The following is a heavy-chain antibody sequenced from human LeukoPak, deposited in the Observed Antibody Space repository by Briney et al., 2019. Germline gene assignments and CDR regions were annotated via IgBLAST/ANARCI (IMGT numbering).Heavy chain of an antibody. CDR2: LNSDWSST. D-gene: IGHD4-23*01. J-gene: IGHJ4*02. CDR1: GFTFSSYW. CDR3: ARRYGGWEPTIDY. Sequence: GGSLRLFCAASGFTFSSYWMHWVRQDPGEGPVWVSRLNSDWSSTSYADSVTGRFTISRDHAKNTLYLQMNSLRAEDTAVYYCARRYGGWEPTIDYWGQGTLVGDSS. V-gene: IGHV3-74*01.